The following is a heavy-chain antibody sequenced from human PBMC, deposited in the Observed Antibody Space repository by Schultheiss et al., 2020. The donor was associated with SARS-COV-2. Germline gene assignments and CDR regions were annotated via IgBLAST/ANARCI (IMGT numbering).Heavy chain of an antibody. Sequence: GGSLRLSCAASGFTVSSNYMSWVRQAPGKGLEWVSAISASGSTTYYADSVKGRFTISRDNAKNSVSLQMNSLRVEDTAVYYCARGPLGYCSSTSCSADFWGQGTLVTVSS. D-gene: IGHD2-2*01. CDR3: ARGPLGYCSSTSCSADF. CDR1: GFTVSSNY. CDR2: ISASGSTT. V-gene: IGHV3-11*04. J-gene: IGHJ4*02.